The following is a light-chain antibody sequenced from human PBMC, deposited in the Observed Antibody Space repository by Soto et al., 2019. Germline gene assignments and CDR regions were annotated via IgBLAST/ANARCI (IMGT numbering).Light chain of an antibody. CDR2: DVS. CDR1: SSDVGGYNY. J-gene: IGLJ1*01. CDR3: SSYTSSSTLYA. Sequence: QSVLTQPASVSGSPGQSITISCTGTSSDVGGYNYVSWYQQHPGKAPKLMIYDVSNRPSGVSNRFSGSKSGNTASLTISGFQAEDEADYYCSSYTSSSTLYAFGTGTKVPVL. V-gene: IGLV2-14*01.